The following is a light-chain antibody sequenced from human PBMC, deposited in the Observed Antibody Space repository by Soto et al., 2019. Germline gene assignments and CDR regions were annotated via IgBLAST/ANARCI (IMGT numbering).Light chain of an antibody. V-gene: IGKV1-39*02. CDR1: QTISNF. J-gene: IGKJ5*01. Sequence: DIQMTQSPSSLSSSVGYRVTITCLPSQTISNFLNWYQQKPGKAPKSLIYTVSTLQSGVPSRFSGSGSGTEFSLTICSLQPEDFATYCSTVSYSYPITFGQGTRLE. CDR3: TVSYSYPIT. CDR2: TVS.